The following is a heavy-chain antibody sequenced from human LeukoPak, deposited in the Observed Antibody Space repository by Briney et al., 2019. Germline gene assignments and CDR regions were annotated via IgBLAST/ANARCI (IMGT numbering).Heavy chain of an antibody. J-gene: IGHJ3*02. Sequence: GASVKVSCKASGGTFSSYGISWVRQAPGQGLEWMGGFIPIFGTAKYAQKVQGRVTMSTDESTTTAYMELSSLRSEDSAVYYCARQGGITVFGVAQPGGAFDIWGQGTMVTVSS. V-gene: IGHV1-69*05. CDR1: GGTFSSYG. CDR3: ARQGGITVFGVAQPGGAFDI. D-gene: IGHD3-3*01. CDR2: FIPIFGTA.